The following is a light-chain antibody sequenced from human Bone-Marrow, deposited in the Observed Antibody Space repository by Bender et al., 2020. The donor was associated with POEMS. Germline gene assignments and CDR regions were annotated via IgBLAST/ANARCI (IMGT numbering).Light chain of an antibody. CDR1: SSNIGAHA. V-gene: IGLV1-44*01. Sequence: QSVLTQPPSASGTPGQRVTISCSGGSSNIGAHAVNRYQHLPATAPKLLIYSSHRRPSEVPDRFSGSRSGTSASLAISGLQSEDEADYYCAVWDDSLNGWVFGGGTKLTVL. CDR2: SSH. J-gene: IGLJ3*02. CDR3: AVWDDSLNGWV.